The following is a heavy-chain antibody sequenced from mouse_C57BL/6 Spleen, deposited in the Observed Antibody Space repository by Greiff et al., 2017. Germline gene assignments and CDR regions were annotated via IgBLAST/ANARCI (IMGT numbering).Heavy chain of an antibody. D-gene: IGHD2-1*01. CDR1: GFSLTSYG. V-gene: IGHV2-2*01. CDR2: IWSGGST. J-gene: IGHJ1*03. CDR3: ARDYGNLYWYFDV. Sequence: VMLVESGPGLVQPSQSLSITCTVSGFSLTSYGVHWVRQSPGKGLEWLGVIWSGGSTDYNAAFISRLSISKDNSKSQVFFKMNSLQADDTAIYYCARDYGNLYWYFDVWGTGTTVTVSS.